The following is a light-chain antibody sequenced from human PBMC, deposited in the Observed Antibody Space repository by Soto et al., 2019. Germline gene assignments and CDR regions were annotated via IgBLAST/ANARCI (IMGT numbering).Light chain of an antibody. CDR3: CSSGGSPTYV. V-gene: IGLV2-23*02. CDR1: SSDVGNYNL. J-gene: IGLJ1*01. Sequence: QSALTQPAAVSGSPGQSITISCTGTSSDVGNYNLVSWYQQHPGKAPKLMIFEVNKRPSGVSNRFSGSKSGNTASLTISGLKVEDEADYYCCSSGGSPTYVFGTGTKLTVL. CDR2: EVN.